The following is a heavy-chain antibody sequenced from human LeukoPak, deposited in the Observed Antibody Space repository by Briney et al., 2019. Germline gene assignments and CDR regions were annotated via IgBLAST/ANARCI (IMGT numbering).Heavy chain of an antibody. CDR3: AKVDYGDYFYY. D-gene: IGHD4-17*01. CDR1: GFTFSSYA. V-gene: IGHV3-23*01. Sequence: NPGGSLRLSCAASGFTFSSYAMSWVRQAPGKGLEWVSAISGSGGSTHYADSAKGRFTISRDNSKNTLYLQMNSLRAEDTAVYYCAKVDYGDYFYYWGQGTLVTVSS. CDR2: ISGSGGST. J-gene: IGHJ4*02.